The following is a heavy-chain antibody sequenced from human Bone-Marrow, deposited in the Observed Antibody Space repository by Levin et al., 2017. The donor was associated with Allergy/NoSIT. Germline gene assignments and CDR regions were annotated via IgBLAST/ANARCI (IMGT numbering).Heavy chain of an antibody. Sequence: ASVKVSCKASGYTFTSYAMHWVRQAPGQRLEWMGWINAGNGNTKYSQKFQGRVTITRDTSASTAYMELSSLRSEDTAVYYCATQAHDSSGYGLPRWLYYFDYWGQGTLVTVSS. CDR3: ATQAHDSSGYGLPRWLYYFDY. D-gene: IGHD3-22*01. J-gene: IGHJ4*02. CDR2: INAGNGNT. V-gene: IGHV1-3*01. CDR1: GYTFTSYA.